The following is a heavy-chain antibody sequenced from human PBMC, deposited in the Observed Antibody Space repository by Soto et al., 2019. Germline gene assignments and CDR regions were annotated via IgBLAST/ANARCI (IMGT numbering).Heavy chain of an antibody. V-gene: IGHV4-31*03. CDR3: ARALGVVAATYYFDY. Sequence: PSETLSLTCSVSGGSISSGGYYWSWIRQHPGKGLEWIGYIYYSGSTYYNPSLKSRVTISVDTSKNQFSLKLSSVTAADTAVYYCARALGVVAATYYFDYWGQGTLVTVSS. CDR1: GGSISSGGYY. CDR2: IYYSGST. D-gene: IGHD2-15*01. J-gene: IGHJ4*02.